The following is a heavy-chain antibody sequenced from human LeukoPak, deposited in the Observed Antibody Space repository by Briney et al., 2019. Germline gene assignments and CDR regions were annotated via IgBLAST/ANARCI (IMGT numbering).Heavy chain of an antibody. CDR3: ANADYYGSGNFRH. J-gene: IGHJ1*01. D-gene: IGHD3-10*01. CDR2: ISGSSGTT. V-gene: IGHV3-23*01. Sequence: PGESLRLSCAASGFTVSSYAMSWVRQAPGKGLEWVSAISGSSGTTYYAVSVKGRFTISRDNSKNTLYLQMNSLRAEDTAVYYCANADYYGSGNFRHWGQGTLVTVSS. CDR1: GFTVSSYA.